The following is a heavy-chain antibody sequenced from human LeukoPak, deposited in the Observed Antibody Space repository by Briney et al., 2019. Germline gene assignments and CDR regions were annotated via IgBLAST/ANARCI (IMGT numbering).Heavy chain of an antibody. CDR1: GFTFSSYA. V-gene: IGHV3-23*01. J-gene: IGHJ4*02. CDR2: ISGSGGST. D-gene: IGHD6-19*01. Sequence: PGGSLRLSCAASGFTFSSYAMSWVRQAPGKGLEWVSAISGSGGSTYYADSVKGRFTISRDNSKNTLYLQMNSLRAEDTAVYYCARDPSSSGWYGGGYWGQGTLVTVSS. CDR3: ARDPSSSGWYGGGY.